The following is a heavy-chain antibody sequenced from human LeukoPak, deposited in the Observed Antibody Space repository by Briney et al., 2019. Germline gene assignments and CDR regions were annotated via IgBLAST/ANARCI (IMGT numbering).Heavy chain of an antibody. CDR2: IYYSGST. CDR1: GGSISSYY. Sequence: SETLSLTCTVSGGSISSYYWSWIRQPPGKGLEWIGSIYYSGSTYYNPSLKSRVTISVDTSKNQFSLKLSSVTAADTAVYYCARVELVWFDPWGQGTLVTVSS. CDR3: ARVELVWFDP. V-gene: IGHV4-59*12. D-gene: IGHD1-7*01. J-gene: IGHJ5*02.